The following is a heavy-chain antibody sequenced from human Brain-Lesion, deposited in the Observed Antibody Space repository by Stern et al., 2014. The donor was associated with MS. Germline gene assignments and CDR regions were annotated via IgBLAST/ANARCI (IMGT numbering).Heavy chain of an antibody. CDR2: IHPRGSA. D-gene: IGHD5-18*01. CDR3: ASGYRIFDY. J-gene: IGHJ4*02. CDR1: GGSIRSGSDY. V-gene: IGHV4-61*02. Sequence: QVQLQESGPGLVKPSQTLSLTCNVSGGSIRSGSDYWSWLRQPVGKGLQWIGRIHPRGSAYYTPSLKSRVPISTATSKNQFSLELTSATAADTAIYYCASGYRIFDYWGQGILVTVSS.